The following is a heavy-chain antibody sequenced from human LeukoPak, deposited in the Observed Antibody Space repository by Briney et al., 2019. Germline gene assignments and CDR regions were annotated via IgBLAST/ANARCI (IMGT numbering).Heavy chain of an antibody. D-gene: IGHD1-26*01. CDR2: IYYSGST. V-gene: IGHV4-59*01. CDR3: ARGKWELPHMAHYYYYGMDV. J-gene: IGHJ6*02. Sequence: SETLSLTCTVSGSSISSYYWSWIRQPPGKGLEWIGYIYYSGSTNYNPSLKSRVTISVDTSKNQFSLKLSSVTAADTAVYYCARGKWELPHMAHYYYYGMDVWGQGTTVTVSS. CDR1: GSSISSYY.